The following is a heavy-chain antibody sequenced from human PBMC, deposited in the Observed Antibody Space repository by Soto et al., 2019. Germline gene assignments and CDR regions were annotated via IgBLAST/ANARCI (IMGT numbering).Heavy chain of an antibody. V-gene: IGHV4-34*01. J-gene: IGHJ2*01. Sequence: QVQLQQWGAGLLKPSETLSLTCAVYGGSFSGYYWSWIRQPPGKGLEWIGEINHSGSTNYNPSLKSRVTISVDTSKNQFSLKLSSVTAADTAGYYCARGQQWLVRRRADWYFDLWGRGTLVTVSS. CDR3: ARGQQWLVRRRADWYFDL. CDR1: GGSFSGYY. CDR2: INHSGST. D-gene: IGHD6-19*01.